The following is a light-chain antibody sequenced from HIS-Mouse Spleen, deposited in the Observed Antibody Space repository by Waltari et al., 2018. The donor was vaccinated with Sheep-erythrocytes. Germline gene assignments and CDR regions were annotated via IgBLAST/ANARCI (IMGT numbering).Light chain of an antibody. J-gene: IGKJ3*01. CDR2: AAS. Sequence: DLQMTQSPSSLSASVGDRVTITCRASQSISSYLNWYQQKPGKAPKLLIYAASSLQSGVPSRVSGSGSGTDFTLTISSLQPEDFATYYCQQSYSTPQFTFGPGTKVDIK. V-gene: IGKV1-39*01. CDR3: QQSYSTPQFT. CDR1: QSISSY.